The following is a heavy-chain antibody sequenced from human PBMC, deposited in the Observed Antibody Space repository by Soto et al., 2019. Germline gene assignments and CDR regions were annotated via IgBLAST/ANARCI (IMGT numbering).Heavy chain of an antibody. CDR2: IWYDGSNK. Sequence: GGSLRLSCAASGFTFSSYGMHWVRQAPGKGLEWVAVIWYDGSNKYYADSVKGRFTISRDNSKNTLYLQMNSLRAEDTAVYYCARDRSIAVAGTVGYWGQGTLVTVSS. V-gene: IGHV3-33*01. CDR1: GFTFSSYG. CDR3: ARDRSIAVAGTVGY. D-gene: IGHD6-19*01. J-gene: IGHJ4*02.